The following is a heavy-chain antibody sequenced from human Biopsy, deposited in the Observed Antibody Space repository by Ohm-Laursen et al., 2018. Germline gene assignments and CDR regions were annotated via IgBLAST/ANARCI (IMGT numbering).Heavy chain of an antibody. CDR1: GGSVSSGGFY. J-gene: IGHJ2*01. V-gene: IGHV4-31*01. CDR2: IYYSGTT. CDR3: ARRPYGGTRYWYFDL. Sequence: LSLTCPVSGGSVSSGGFYWSWIRQHPGKGLEWIGYIYYSGTTYYNPSLKSLVTISVDTSKNQFSLKLNSVTAADTAVYYCARRPYGGTRYWYFDLWGRGTLVTVSS. D-gene: IGHD4-23*01.